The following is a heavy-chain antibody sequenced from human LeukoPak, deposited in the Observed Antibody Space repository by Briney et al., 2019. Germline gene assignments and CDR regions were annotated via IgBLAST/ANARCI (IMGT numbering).Heavy chain of an antibody. J-gene: IGHJ6*02. CDR3: ARDSSDNYYYYYGMDV. V-gene: IGHV3-11*01. Sequence: GGSLRLPCAASGFTFSDYYMSWIRQAPGKGLEWVSYISSSGSTIYYADSVKGRFTISRDNAKNSLYLQMNSLRAEDTAVYYCARDSSDNYYYYYGMDVWGQGTTVTVSS. CDR1: GFTFSDYY. CDR2: ISSSGSTI. D-gene: IGHD3-22*01.